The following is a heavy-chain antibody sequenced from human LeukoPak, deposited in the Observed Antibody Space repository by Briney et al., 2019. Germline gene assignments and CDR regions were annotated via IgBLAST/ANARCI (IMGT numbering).Heavy chain of an antibody. Sequence: GGSLRLSCAPSGFTFSSYGMHWVRQAPGKGLEWVAVIWYDGSSKYYADSVKGRFTISRVDSKNTLYLQMNSLTAEDTAVYYCAKDRGPRYSYGLDVWGQGTTVTVSS. CDR3: AKDRGPRYSYGLDV. CDR2: IWYDGSSK. J-gene: IGHJ6*02. CDR1: GFTFSSYG. V-gene: IGHV3-33*06.